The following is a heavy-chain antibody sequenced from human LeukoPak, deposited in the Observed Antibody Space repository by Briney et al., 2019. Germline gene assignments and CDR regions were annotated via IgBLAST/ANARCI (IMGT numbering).Heavy chain of an antibody. Sequence: ASVKVSCKASGYTFTNYYMCWVRQAPGKGLDWMGWINPHTGVTVYAQKFQGRVTMTRDTSITTAYMELSSLRSDDSAVYYCARQENGYSHWGQGTLVTVSS. CDR2: INPHTGVT. J-gene: IGHJ4*02. CDR3: ARQENGYSH. D-gene: IGHD3-22*01. V-gene: IGHV1-2*02. CDR1: GYTFTNYY.